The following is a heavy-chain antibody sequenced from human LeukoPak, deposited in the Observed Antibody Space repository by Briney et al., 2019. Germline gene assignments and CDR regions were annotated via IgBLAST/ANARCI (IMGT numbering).Heavy chain of an antibody. CDR2: INHSGIT. J-gene: IGHJ6*02. Sequence: SETLSLTCAVYGGSFSTYYWSWIRQPPGKGLEWIGEINHSGITNYNPSLKSRVTISIDTSKNQFSLKLSSVTAADTAVYYCARDPTIVVVPAAFPPETDGVDVWGRGTKVTVSS. CDR1: GGSFSTYY. V-gene: IGHV4-34*01. D-gene: IGHD2-2*01. CDR3: ARDPTIVVVPAAFPPETDGVDV.